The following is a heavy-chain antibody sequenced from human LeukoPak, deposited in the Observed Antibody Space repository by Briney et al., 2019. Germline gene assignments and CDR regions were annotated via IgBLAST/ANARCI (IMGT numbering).Heavy chain of an antibody. V-gene: IGHV1-18*01. CDR2: ISAYNGNT. Sequence: ASVKVSCKASGYTFTSYGISWVRQAPGQGLEWMGWISAYNGNTNYAQKLQGRVTMTTDTSTSTAYMELGSLRSDDTAVYYCASSRPDSSGYPGAFDIWGQGTMVTVSS. D-gene: IGHD3-22*01. CDR1: GYTFTSYG. CDR3: ASSRPDSSGYPGAFDI. J-gene: IGHJ3*02.